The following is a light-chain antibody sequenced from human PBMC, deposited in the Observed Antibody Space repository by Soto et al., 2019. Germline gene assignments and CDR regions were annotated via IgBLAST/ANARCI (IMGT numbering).Light chain of an antibody. CDR2: EVS. Sequence: QSALTQPASVSGSPGQSITISCTGTSSDVGRYNYVSWYQQHPGKAPKLITYEVSNRPSGVSIRFSGSKCGNTASLTISGLQAEDEADYYCSSFTSNKSVVFGGGPKLTVL. V-gene: IGLV2-14*01. CDR3: SSFTSNKSVV. J-gene: IGLJ2*01. CDR1: SSDVGRYNY.